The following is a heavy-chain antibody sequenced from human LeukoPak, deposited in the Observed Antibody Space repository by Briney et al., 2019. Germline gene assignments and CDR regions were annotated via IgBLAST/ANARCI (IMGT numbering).Heavy chain of an antibody. CDR2: ISSSSSTI. CDR1: GFTFSSYS. D-gene: IGHD2-2*01. V-gene: IGHV3-48*01. J-gene: IGHJ4*02. CDR3: ARRYCSSTSCSIDY. Sequence: GGSLRLSCAASGFTFSSYSMNWVRQAPGKGLEWVSYISSSSSTIYYADSVKGRFTISRDNAKDSLYLQMNSLRAEDTAVYYCARRYCSSTSCSIDYWGQGTLVTVSS.